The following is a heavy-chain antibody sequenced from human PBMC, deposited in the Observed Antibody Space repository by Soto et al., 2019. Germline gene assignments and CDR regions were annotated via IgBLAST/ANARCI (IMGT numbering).Heavy chain of an antibody. D-gene: IGHD1-20*01. V-gene: IGHV4-31*03. CDR1: GGSISSGDYY. CDR2: IYYSGNT. J-gene: IGHJ4*02. CDR3: ARGLSTYNWNYFDY. Sequence: TLSLTCTVSGGSISSGDYYWTWIRQHPGKGLEWIGYIYYSGNTYYNPSLKSRLTISVDTSKNQFSLKVNSVTAADTAVYYCARGLSTYNWNYFDYWGQGMLVTVSP.